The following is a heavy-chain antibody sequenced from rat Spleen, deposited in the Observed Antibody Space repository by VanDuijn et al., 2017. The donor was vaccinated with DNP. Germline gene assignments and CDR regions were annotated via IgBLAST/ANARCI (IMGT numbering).Heavy chain of an antibody. CDR2: ISYSGST. V-gene: IGHV3-1*01. Sequence: EVQLQESGSGLVKPSQSLSLTCSVTGYSITSNYWGWIRKFPGNKMEYIGHISYSGSTNYNPSLKSRISITRDTSKNHFFPHLNSVTTEDTATYYCARWTRYFDYWGQGVMVTVSS. J-gene: IGHJ2*01. D-gene: IGHD1-7*01. CDR1: GYSITSNY. CDR3: ARWTRYFDY.